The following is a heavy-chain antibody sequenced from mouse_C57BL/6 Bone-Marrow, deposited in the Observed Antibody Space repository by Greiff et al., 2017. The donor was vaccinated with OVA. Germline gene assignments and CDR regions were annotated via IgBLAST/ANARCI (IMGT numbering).Heavy chain of an antibody. Sequence: VQLQESGAELVKPGASVKISCKASGYAFSSYWMNWVKQRPGKGLEWIGQIYPGDGDTNSNGKFKGKATLTADKSSSTAYMQLSSLTSEDSAVYYCAIWLLMGYAMDYWGQGTSVTVSS. J-gene: IGHJ4*01. V-gene: IGHV1-80*01. D-gene: IGHD2-3*01. CDR3: AIWLLMGYAMDY. CDR1: GYAFSSYW. CDR2: IYPGDGDT.